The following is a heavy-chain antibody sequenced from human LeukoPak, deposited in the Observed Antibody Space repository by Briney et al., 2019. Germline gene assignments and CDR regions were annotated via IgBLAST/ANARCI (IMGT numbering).Heavy chain of an antibody. V-gene: IGHV4-39*01. J-gene: IGHJ4*02. Sequence: SETLSLTCTVSGGSIRSSYYYWGWIRQPPGKGLEWIGSIYDSGSTYYNPSLKSRVTISVDTSKNQFSLKLSSVTAADTAVYYCARLGVTVDYWGQGTLVTVSS. CDR3: ARLGVTVDY. CDR2: IYDSGST. D-gene: IGHD2-21*02. CDR1: GGSIRSSYYY.